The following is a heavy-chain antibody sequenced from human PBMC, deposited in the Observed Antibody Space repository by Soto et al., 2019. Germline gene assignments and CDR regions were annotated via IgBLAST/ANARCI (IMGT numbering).Heavy chain of an antibody. J-gene: IGHJ5*02. V-gene: IGHV1-69*08. D-gene: IGHD4-4*01. Sequence: VQLVQSGAEVKKPGSSVKVSCKASGGTFSTYTITWVRQAPGQGLEWMGRVIPIIGIINYAQKFQGRVTSSADKFTGTAYMELTGLRSDDTAVYYCAGDPDSHYNDSHASSYPWGQGTLGTVSS. CDR1: GGTFSTYT. CDR3: AGDPDSHYNDSHASSYP. CDR2: VIPIIGII.